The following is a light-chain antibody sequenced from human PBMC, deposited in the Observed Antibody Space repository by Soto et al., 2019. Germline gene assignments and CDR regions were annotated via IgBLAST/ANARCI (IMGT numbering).Light chain of an antibody. CDR3: NSYTGSSTYV. Sequence: QSALTQPPSVSGSPGQSVAISCTGTSSDVGSYNRVSWYQQPPGAAPKLMIHEVSNRPSGVPDRFSGSKSGNTASLTISGRQAEDEADYYCNSYTGSSTYVFGTGTKLTVL. CDR1: SSDVGSYNR. CDR2: EVS. J-gene: IGLJ1*01. V-gene: IGLV2-18*02.